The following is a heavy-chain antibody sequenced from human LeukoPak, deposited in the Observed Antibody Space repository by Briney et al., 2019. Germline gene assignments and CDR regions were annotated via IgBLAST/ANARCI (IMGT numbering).Heavy chain of an antibody. CDR1: GGSISSGGHY. D-gene: IGHD1-26*01. V-gene: IGHV4-61*02. Sequence: SQTLSLTCTVSGGSISSGGHYWSWIRQPAGKGLEYLGRISSTGSTNYNPSLRSRVTISADTSKNHFSLKLTSVTAADTAVYYCAKDGGSGSYPDAFDIWGQGTMVTVSS. CDR3: AKDGGSGSYPDAFDI. J-gene: IGHJ3*02. CDR2: ISSTGST.